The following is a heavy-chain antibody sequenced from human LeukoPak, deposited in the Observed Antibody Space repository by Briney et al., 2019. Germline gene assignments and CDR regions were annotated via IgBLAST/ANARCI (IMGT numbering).Heavy chain of an antibody. Sequence: ASVKVSCKASGYTFTSYDINWVRQATGQGLEWMGWMNPNSGNTGYAQKFQGRVTMTRNTSISTAYMELSSLRSGDTAVYYCASVATVTTDYYGMDVWGQGTTATVSS. V-gene: IGHV1-8*01. CDR2: MNPNSGNT. D-gene: IGHD4-17*01. CDR3: ASVATVTTDYYGMDV. J-gene: IGHJ6*02. CDR1: GYTFTSYD.